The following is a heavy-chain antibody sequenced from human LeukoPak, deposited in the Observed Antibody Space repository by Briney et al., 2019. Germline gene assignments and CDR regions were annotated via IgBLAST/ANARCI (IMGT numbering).Heavy chain of an antibody. J-gene: IGHJ4*02. CDR1: GYTFTSYG. D-gene: IGHD5-18*01. CDR3: ARVERGYSYGYELKHHYYFDY. V-gene: IGHV1-18*01. Sequence: ASVKVSCKASGYTFTSYGISWVRQAPGKGLEWMGWISAYNGNTNYAQKLQGRVTMTTDTSTSTAYVELRSLRSDDTAVYYCARVERGYSYGYELKHHYYFDYWGQGTLVTVSS. CDR2: ISAYNGNT.